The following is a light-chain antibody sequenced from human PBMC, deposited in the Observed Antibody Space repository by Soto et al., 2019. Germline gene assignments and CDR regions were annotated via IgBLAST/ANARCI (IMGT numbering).Light chain of an antibody. V-gene: IGKV1-5*01. CDR1: QSISGW. CDR3: QQYSSYWT. CDR2: DAS. J-gene: IGKJ1*01. Sequence: DIQMTQSPSTLSASVGDRVSITCRASQSISGWLAWYHQKPGKAPKVLIYDASNLESGVPSRFSGSGSGTEFTLTISRLQPDDFATYYCQQYSSYWTFGQGTKVDI.